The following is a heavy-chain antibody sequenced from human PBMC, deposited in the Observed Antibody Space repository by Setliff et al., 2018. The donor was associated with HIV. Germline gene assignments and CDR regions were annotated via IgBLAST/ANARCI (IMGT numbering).Heavy chain of an antibody. J-gene: IGHJ4*02. V-gene: IGHV3-7*01. D-gene: IGHD5-18*01. CDR2: INQDGSQI. Sequence: GGSLRLSCAASGFTFSRHWMSWVRQAPGKGLEWVANINQDGSQIYYVGSVKGRFAISRDNSKNSLYLQMNSLRAEDTAVYFCVSIELAAMVPVDYWGQGTLVTVSS. CDR1: GFTFSRHW. CDR3: VSIELAAMVPVDY.